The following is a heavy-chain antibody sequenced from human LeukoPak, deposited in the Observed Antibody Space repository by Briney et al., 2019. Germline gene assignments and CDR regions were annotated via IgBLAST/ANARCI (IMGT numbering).Heavy chain of an antibody. CDR1: GFTFSSYA. J-gene: IGHJ4*02. CDR3: ARNIGWYTYDV. Sequence: GGSLRLPCAASGFTFSSYAMSWVRQAPGKGLEWVSAISGSGGSTYYADSVKGRFTISRDNSKYTLYLQMNSLRAEDTAVYYCARNIGWYTYDVWGQGTLVTVSS. D-gene: IGHD6-19*01. CDR2: ISGSGGST. V-gene: IGHV3-23*01.